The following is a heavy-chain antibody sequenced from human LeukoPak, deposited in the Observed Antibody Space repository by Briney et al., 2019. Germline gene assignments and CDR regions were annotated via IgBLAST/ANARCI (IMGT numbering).Heavy chain of an antibody. CDR2: ISAYNGNT. CDR1: GYTFTSYG. Sequence: ASVKVSCKASGYTFTSYGISWVRQAPGQGLEWMGWISAYNGNTNYAQKLQGRVTMTTDTSTSTAYMELRSLRSDDTAVYYCARARSGSYVSYYMDVWGKGTTVTVSS. V-gene: IGHV1-18*01. J-gene: IGHJ6*03. CDR3: ARARSGSYVSYYMDV. D-gene: IGHD1-26*01.